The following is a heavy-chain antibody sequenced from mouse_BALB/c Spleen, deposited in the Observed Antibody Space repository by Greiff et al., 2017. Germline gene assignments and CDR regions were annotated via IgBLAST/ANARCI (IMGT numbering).Heavy chain of an antibody. CDR2: INPYNGGT. D-gene: IGHD2-4*01. CDR1: GYSFTGYT. CDR3: ARSRYYDYDEGYAMDY. V-gene: IGHV1-18*01. Sequence: VQLKQSGPELVKPGASMKISCKASGYSFTGYTMNWVKQSHGKNLEWIGLINPYNGGTSYNQKFKGKATLTVDKSSSTAYMELLSLTSEDSAVYYCARSRYYDYDEGYAMDYWGQGTSVTVSS. J-gene: IGHJ4*01.